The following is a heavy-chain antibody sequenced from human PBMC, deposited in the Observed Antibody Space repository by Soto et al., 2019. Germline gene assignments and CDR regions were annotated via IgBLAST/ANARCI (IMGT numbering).Heavy chain of an antibody. J-gene: IGHJ4*02. Sequence: SETLSLTCTVSGGSISSGGYSWSWIRQPPGKGLECIGYIYHSGSTYYNPSLKSRVTISVDRSKNQFSLKLSSVTAADTAVYYCARHMTTVTTVDDWGQGTLVTVSS. CDR1: GGSISSGGYS. CDR3: ARHMTTVTTVDD. CDR2: IYHSGST. V-gene: IGHV4-30-2*01. D-gene: IGHD4-17*01.